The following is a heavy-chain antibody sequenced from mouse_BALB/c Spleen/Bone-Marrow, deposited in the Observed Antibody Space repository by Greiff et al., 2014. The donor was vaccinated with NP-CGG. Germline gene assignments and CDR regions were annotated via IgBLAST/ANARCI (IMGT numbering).Heavy chain of an antibody. CDR3: AKHDTTVVVDY. CDR1: GFSLTDYG. Sequence: VMLVESGPGLVAPSQSLSITCTVSGFSLTDYGVSWIRQPPGKGLEWLGVVWGGGITYYNSTLKSRLSITKDNSKSQVFLKMNSLQTDDTAMYYCAKHDTTVVVDYRGQGTTLTVSS. V-gene: IGHV2-6-5*01. CDR2: VWGGGIT. D-gene: IGHD1-1*01. J-gene: IGHJ2*01.